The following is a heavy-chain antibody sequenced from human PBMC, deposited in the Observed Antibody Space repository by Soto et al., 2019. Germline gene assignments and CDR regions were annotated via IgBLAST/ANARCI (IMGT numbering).Heavy chain of an antibody. D-gene: IGHD3-10*01. Sequence: SETLSLTCTVSGYSISSGSYWSWIRQPPGKGLEWIGFIQYSGSTNYNPSLRSRVTISVDTSQNQLSLKLSSVTAADTAVYYCARESAGSGKNNWFDPWGQGTLVTAPQ. J-gene: IGHJ5*02. V-gene: IGHV4-61*01. CDR1: GYSISSGSY. CDR2: IQYSGST. CDR3: ARESAGSGKNNWFDP.